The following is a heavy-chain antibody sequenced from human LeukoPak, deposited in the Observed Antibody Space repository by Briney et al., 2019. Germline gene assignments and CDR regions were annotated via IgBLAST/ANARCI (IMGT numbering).Heavy chain of an antibody. CDR1: GGSISSGGYY. CDR3: ARDRGPYCSSTSCYGAKWNYGMDV. D-gene: IGHD2-2*01. CDR2: IYYSGST. J-gene: IGHJ6*04. V-gene: IGHV4-31*03. Sequence: SETLSLTCTVSGGSISSGGYYWSWIRQHPGEGLEWIGYIYYSGSTYYNPSLRSRVTISVDTSKNQFSLKLSSVTAADTAVYYCARDRGPYCSSTSCYGAKWNYGMDVWGKGTTVTVSS.